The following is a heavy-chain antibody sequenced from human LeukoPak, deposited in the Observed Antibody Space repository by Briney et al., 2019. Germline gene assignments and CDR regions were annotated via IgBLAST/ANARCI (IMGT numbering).Heavy chain of an antibody. D-gene: IGHD1-14*01. J-gene: IGHJ6*03. CDR2: ISWNGGTT. V-gene: IGHV3-43*01. CDR3: AKDTGPARIHYMDV. CDR1: GFTFDDYT. Sequence: PGGSLRLSCAASGFTFDDYTMHWVRHAPGKGLEWVSLISWNGGTTYYADSVKGRFTISRDNSKNSLYLQMNSLRTEDTALYYCAKDTGPARIHYMDVWGKGTTVIVSS.